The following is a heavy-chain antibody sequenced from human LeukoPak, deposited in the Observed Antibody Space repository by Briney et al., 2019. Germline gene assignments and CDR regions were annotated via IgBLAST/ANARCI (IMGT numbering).Heavy chain of an antibody. CDR2: ISSSSSYI. V-gene: IGHV3-21*01. D-gene: IGHD5-18*01. Sequence: ETLSLTCTVSGGSISSYYWSWIRQPPGKGLEWVSSISSSSSYIYYADSVKGRFTISRDNAKNSLYLQMNSLRAEDTAVYYCARGVDTTMDTYYYYYMDVWGKGTTVTVSS. CDR3: ARGVDTTMDTYYYYYMDV. J-gene: IGHJ6*03. CDR1: GGSISSYY.